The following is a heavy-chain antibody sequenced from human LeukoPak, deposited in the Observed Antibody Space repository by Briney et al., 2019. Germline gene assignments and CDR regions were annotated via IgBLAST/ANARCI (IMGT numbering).Heavy chain of an antibody. J-gene: IGHJ4*02. CDR1: GFTFSDYY. D-gene: IGHD3-9*01. Sequence: GGSLRLSCAASGFTFSDYYMSWARLAPGKGLEWVSYISSSGSTIYYADSVKGRFTISRDNAKNSLYLQMNSLRAEDTAVYYCARVKDDDFDWLLLIYFDYWGQGTLVTVSS. V-gene: IGHV3-11*04. CDR2: ISSSGSTI. CDR3: ARVKDDDFDWLLLIYFDY.